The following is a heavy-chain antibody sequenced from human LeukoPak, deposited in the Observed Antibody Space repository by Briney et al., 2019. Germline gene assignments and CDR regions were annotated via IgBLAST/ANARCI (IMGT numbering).Heavy chain of an antibody. D-gene: IGHD4/OR15-4a*01. J-gene: IGHJ4*02. Sequence: GSLRLSCAASGFTSSRDWMSWVRQAPRKGREWVANIRQDGGENYYVDSVKGRFTISRDSAKNSLYLQMNSLRAEDTAVYYCARRAGAYSHPYDYWGQGTLVTVSS. CDR2: IRQDGGEN. CDR3: ARRAGAYSHPYDY. CDR1: GFTSSRDW. V-gene: IGHV3-7*01.